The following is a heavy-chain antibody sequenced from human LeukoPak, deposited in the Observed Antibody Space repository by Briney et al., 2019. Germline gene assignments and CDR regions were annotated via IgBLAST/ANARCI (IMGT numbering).Heavy chain of an antibody. Sequence: PRGSLRLSCAASGFTFSSYGMHWVRQAPGKGLEWVAVIWYDRSNKYYADSVKGRFTISRDNSKNTVSLQMNSLRDEDTAVFYCTKEGATGSRYNFDYWGQGTLATVSS. J-gene: IGHJ4*02. CDR3: TKEGATGSRYNFDY. V-gene: IGHV3-33*03. CDR1: GFTFSSYG. CDR2: IWYDRSNK. D-gene: IGHD2-15*01.